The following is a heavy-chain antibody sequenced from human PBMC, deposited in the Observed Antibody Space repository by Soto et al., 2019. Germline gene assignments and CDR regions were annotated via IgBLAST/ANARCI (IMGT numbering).Heavy chain of an antibody. CDR1: GYTFTSYD. J-gene: IGHJ5*02. CDR3: ARMFYYDSSGSVNWFDP. CDR2: MNPNSGNT. Sequence: QVQLVQSGAEVKKPGASVKVSCKASGYTFTSYDINWVRQATGQGVEWMGWMNPNSGNTGYVQKFQGRVTMTRNTSINTAYMELSSLRSDDTAVYYCARMFYYDSSGSVNWFDPWGQGTLVTVSS. V-gene: IGHV1-8*01. D-gene: IGHD3-22*01.